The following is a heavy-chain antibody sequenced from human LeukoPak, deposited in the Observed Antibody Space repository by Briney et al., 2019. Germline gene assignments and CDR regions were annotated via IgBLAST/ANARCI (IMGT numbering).Heavy chain of an antibody. Sequence: PSQTLSLTCTVSGGSISSGGYYWSWIRQHPGKGLEWIGYIYYSGSTYYNPSLKSRVTISVDTSKNQFSLKLSSVTAADTAVYYCARASRDDFWSGYYPNWFDPWGQGTLVTVSS. CDR3: ARASRDDFWSGYYPNWFDP. D-gene: IGHD3-3*01. V-gene: IGHV4-31*03. J-gene: IGHJ5*02. CDR1: GGSISSGGYY. CDR2: IYYSGST.